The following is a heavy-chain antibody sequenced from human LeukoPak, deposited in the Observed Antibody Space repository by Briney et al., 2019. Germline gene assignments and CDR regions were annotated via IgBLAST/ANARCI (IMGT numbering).Heavy chain of an antibody. CDR3: ARDHEQWLVDYYYYYMDV. D-gene: IGHD6-19*01. J-gene: IGHJ6*03. V-gene: IGHV1-2*02. Sequence: ASVKVSCRASGYTFTGYYMHWARQAPGQGLEWMGWINPNSGGTNYAQKFQGRVTMTRDTSISTAYMELSRLRSDDTAVYYCARDHEQWLVDYYYYYMDVWGKGTTVTVSS. CDR1: GYTFTGYY. CDR2: INPNSGGT.